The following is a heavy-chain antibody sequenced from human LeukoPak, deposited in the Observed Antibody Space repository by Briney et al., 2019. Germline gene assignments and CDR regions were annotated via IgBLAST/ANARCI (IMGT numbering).Heavy chain of an antibody. Sequence: SETLSLTCTVSGGSVSSGSYYWSGIRRPPGRGLGGFGFIYYSGSTDSNPSLKSRVTISVDTSKNQFSLKLRSVTAADTAVYYCARRPRNDILTGTPFDYWGQGILVTVSS. D-gene: IGHD3-9*01. V-gene: IGHV4-61*01. CDR1: GGSVSSGSYY. CDR3: ARRPRNDILTGTPFDY. CDR2: IYYSGST. J-gene: IGHJ4*02.